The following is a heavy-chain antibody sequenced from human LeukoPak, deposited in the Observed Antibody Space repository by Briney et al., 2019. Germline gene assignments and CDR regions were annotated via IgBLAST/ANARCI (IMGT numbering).Heavy chain of an antibody. V-gene: IGHV3-74*01. CDR3: ARGPVDYSGNYYVGDY. Sequence: EGSLRLSCAASGFTFSSYWMHWVRQAPGKGPVWVSRIRSDGSSASYADSVKGRFTISRDNAKNTLYLQMNSLRAEDTAMYYCARGPVDYSGNYYVGDYWGQGTLVTVSS. CDR2: IRSDGSSA. D-gene: IGHD1-26*01. J-gene: IGHJ4*02. CDR1: GFTFSSYW.